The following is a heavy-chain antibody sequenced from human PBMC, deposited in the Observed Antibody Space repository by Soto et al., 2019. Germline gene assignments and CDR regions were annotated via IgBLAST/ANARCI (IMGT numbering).Heavy chain of an antibody. CDR2: ISSDGRKS. J-gene: IGHJ6*02. D-gene: IGHD2-15*01. Sequence: GGSLRLSCAASGFTFTTYGIHWVRQAPGKGLEWVAVISSDGRKSYFADSVKGRFTISRDNSMNTVYLQINNVRAEDTAVYYCAKERMGHYYGLDVWGQGTTVTVSS. V-gene: IGHV3-30*18. CDR1: GFTFTTYG. CDR3: AKERMGHYYGLDV.